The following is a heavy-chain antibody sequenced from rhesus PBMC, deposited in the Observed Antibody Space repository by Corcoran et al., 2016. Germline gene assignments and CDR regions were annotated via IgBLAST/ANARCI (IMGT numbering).Heavy chain of an antibody. V-gene: IGHV3-13*01. CDR1: GFTFSNYY. D-gene: IGHD3-16*01. CDR2: IRNKDNNYTT. Sequence: EVQLVESGGGLVQPGGSLRLSCAASGFTFSNYYMHWVRQAQGKGLEWVGLIRNKDNNYTTEYAAAVKGRFTISRDDSKNTLYLQMSSLKTEDTALYYCRVWGVVVINHIDYWGQGVLVTVSS. J-gene: IGHJ4*01. CDR3: RVWGVVVINHIDY.